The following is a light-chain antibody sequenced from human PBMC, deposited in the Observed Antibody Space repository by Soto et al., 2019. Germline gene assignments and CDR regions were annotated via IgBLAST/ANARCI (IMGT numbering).Light chain of an antibody. Sequence: EIVMTQSPATLSVSPGERATLSCRASQSVRGNLAWYQQKPGQPPRLLIYGASSRATGIPDRFSGSGSGTDFTLTISRLEPEDFAVFYCQHYDSLPITFGQGTRLEIK. CDR3: QHYDSLPIT. V-gene: IGKV3-20*01. J-gene: IGKJ5*01. CDR1: QSVRGN. CDR2: GAS.